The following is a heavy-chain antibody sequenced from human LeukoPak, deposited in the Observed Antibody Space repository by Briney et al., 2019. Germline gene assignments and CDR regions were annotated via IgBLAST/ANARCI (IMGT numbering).Heavy chain of an antibody. Sequence: SETLSLTCTVSGGSISSSSYYWGWIRQPPGKGLEWIGSIYYSGSTNYNPSLKSRVTISVDTSKNQFSLKLSSVTAADTAVYYCARLGAVAGTDFDYWGQGTLVTVSS. CDR3: ARLGAVAGTDFDY. V-gene: IGHV4-39*07. J-gene: IGHJ4*02. CDR2: IYYSGST. CDR1: GGSISSSSYY. D-gene: IGHD6-19*01.